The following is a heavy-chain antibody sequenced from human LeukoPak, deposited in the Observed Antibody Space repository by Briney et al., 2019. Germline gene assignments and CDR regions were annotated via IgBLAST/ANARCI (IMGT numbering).Heavy chain of an antibody. CDR1: GFTFNNHA. CDR3: ARDGRHNYNLDY. D-gene: IGHD4-11*01. J-gene: IGHJ4*01. V-gene: IGHV3-33*01. CDR2: IWHDGSYK. Sequence: PGGSLRLSCAASGFTFNNHAMRWVRQAPGKRLEWVAMIWHDGSYKYYADSVTGRFTISRDDSQNTLCLQMNSLRAEDTAVYYCARDGRHNYNLDYWGHGTLVTVSS.